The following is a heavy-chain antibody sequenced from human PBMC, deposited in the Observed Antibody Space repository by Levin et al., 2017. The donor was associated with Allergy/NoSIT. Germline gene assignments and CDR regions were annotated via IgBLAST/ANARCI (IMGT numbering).Heavy chain of an antibody. V-gene: IGHV1-69*13. J-gene: IGHJ6*02. D-gene: IGHD2-21*02. Sequence: AASVKVSCKASGGTFSSYAISWVRQAPGQGLEWMGGIIPIFGTANYAQKFQGRVTITADESTSTAYMELSSLRSEDTAVYYCARGTRQRDCGGDCYYYYGMDVWGQGTTVTVSS. CDR2: IIPIFGTA. CDR1: GGTFSSYA. CDR3: ARGTRQRDCGGDCYYYYGMDV.